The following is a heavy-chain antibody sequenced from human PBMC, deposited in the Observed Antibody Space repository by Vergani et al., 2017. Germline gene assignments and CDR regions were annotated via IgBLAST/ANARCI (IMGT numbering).Heavy chain of an antibody. J-gene: IGHJ4*02. V-gene: IGHV3-23*01. CDR1: GFTFSSYA. CDR2: ISGSGGST. Sequence: EVQLLESGGGLVQPGGSLRLSCAASGFTFSSYAMSWVRQAPGKGLEWVSAISGSGGSTYYAASVKGRFTISRDNSKNTLYLQMNSLRAEDTAVYYCAKEPGRIVVVIAIPFFDYWGQGTLVTVSS. CDR3: AKEPGRIVVVIAIPFFDY. D-gene: IGHD2-21*01.